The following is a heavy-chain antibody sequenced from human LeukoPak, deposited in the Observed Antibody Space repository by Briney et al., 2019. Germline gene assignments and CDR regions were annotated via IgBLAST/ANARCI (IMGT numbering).Heavy chain of an antibody. J-gene: IGHJ4*02. CDR3: AKDDDGHHHGVDH. CDR1: GFTVSSYA. D-gene: IGHD4-17*01. CDR2: IGYSAGDT. Sequence: GGSLRLSCAASGFTVSSYAMTWVRQAPGKGLEWVSAIGYSAGDTYYADSVKGRFTISRDNSMNTLYLQMSSLRADDTALYYCAKDDDGHHHGVDHWGQGTLVTVSS. V-gene: IGHV3-23*01.